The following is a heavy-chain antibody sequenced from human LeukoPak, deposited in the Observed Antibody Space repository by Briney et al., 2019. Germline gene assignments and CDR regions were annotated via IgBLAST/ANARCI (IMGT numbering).Heavy chain of an antibody. Sequence: GGSLRLSCAASGFTFSSYAMSWVRQAPGKGLEWGSAISGSGGSTYYADSVKGRLTISRDNSKSTLYLQMNSLRAEDTAVYYCAKDSGIPALWGVYYYYGMDVWGQGTTVTVSS. CDR3: AKDSGIPALWGVYYYYGMDV. D-gene: IGHD5-18*01. V-gene: IGHV3-23*01. CDR1: GFTFSSYA. CDR2: ISGSGGST. J-gene: IGHJ6*02.